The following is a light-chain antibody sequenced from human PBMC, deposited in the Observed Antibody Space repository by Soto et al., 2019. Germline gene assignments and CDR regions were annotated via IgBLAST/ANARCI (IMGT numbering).Light chain of an antibody. V-gene: IGKV3-15*01. CDR3: QQHNHWPS. J-gene: IGKJ2*01. CDR1: QSVSSN. Sequence: EIVMTQSPATLSVSQGERATLSCRASQSVSSNLAWFQQKPGQAPRLLLYAVSTRATGVPGRFSGSGSGTEFTLTISSLQSEDSAVYYCQQHNHWPSFCHGTKLEIK. CDR2: AVS.